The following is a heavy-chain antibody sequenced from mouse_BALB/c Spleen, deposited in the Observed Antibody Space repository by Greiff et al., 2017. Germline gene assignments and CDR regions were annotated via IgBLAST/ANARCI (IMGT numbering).Heavy chain of an antibody. V-gene: IGHV3-6*02. Sequence: EVKLQESGPGLVKPSQSLSLTCSVTGYSITSGYYWNWIRQFPGNKLEWMGYISYDGSNNYNPSLKNRISITRDTSKNQFFLKLNSVTTEDTATYYCAREGGVLPYYFDYWGQGTTLTVSS. J-gene: IGHJ2*01. CDR2: ISYDGSN. D-gene: IGHD2-10*01. CDR3: AREGGVLPYYFDY. CDR1: GYSITSGYY.